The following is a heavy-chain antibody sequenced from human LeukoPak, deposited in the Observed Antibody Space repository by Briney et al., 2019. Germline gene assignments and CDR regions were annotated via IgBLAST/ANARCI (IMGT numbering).Heavy chain of an antibody. CDR2: IYYSGST. V-gene: IGHV4-39*01. Sequence: SETLSLTCTVSGGSTSNTSYYWGWIRQPPGKGLEWIGSIYYSGSTYYNPSLKSRVTISVDTSKNQFSLKLSSVTAADTAVYYCARHSSYVSPFRSWGRGPLVTVSP. D-gene: IGHD3-10*02. CDR3: ARHSSYVSPFRS. CDR1: GGSTSNTSYY. J-gene: IGHJ5*02.